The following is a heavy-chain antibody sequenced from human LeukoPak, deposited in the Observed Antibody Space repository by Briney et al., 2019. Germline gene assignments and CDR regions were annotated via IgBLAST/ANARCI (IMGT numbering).Heavy chain of an antibody. Sequence: SETLSLTCTVSGGSVGSGSYYWSWIRQPPGKGLEWIGYIYSSVSTKYNTSLKSRVTISVDTSKNQVSLNLSSVTATDTAVYYCARDEWFGYWGQGTLVTVSS. V-gene: IGHV4-61*01. CDR1: GGSVGSGSYY. J-gene: IGHJ4*02. CDR2: IYSSVST. CDR3: ARDEWFGY. D-gene: IGHD3-10*01.